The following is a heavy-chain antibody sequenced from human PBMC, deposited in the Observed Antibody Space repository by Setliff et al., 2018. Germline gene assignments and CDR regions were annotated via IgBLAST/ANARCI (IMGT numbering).Heavy chain of an antibody. V-gene: IGHV1-18*01. CDR1: GYTFTSYG. J-gene: IGHJ5*02. D-gene: IGHD3-22*01. CDR2: ISAYNGNT. Sequence: SCKASGYTFTSYGISWVRQAPGQGLEWMGWISAYNGNTNYAQKLQGRVTMTTDTSTSTAYMELRSLRSDDTAVYYCARSYYYDSSAANWFDPWGQGTLVTVSS. CDR3: ARSYYYDSSAANWFDP.